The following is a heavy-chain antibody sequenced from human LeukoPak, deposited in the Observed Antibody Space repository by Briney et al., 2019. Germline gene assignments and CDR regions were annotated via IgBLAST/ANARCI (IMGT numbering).Heavy chain of an antibody. D-gene: IGHD5-24*01. CDR2: IVVGSGNT. CDR3: AALQDRDGYNP. J-gene: IGHJ5*02. V-gene: IGHV1-58*02. CDR1: GFTFTSSA. Sequence: APVKVSCKASGFTFTSSAMQWVRQARGQRLEWIGWIVVGSGNTNYAQKFQERVTITRDMSTSTAYMELSSLRSEDTAVYYCAALQDRDGYNPWGQGTLVTVSS.